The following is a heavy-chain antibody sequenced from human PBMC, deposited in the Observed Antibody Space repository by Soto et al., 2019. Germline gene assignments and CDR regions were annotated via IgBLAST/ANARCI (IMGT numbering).Heavy chain of an antibody. CDR1: GYTFTNYD. J-gene: IGHJ4*02. Sequence: QVQLVQSGAEVKKPGASVKVSCMASGYTFTNYDINWVRQATGQGLEWMGWMNPKSGNTGYAQKFQGRVTMTRNTSMSTAAMALSTLRSEDTAAYYCARGPMSCTSSSCPYFFDYWAQGTLVTVSS. D-gene: IGHD2-2*01. V-gene: IGHV1-8*01. CDR3: ARGPMSCTSSSCPYFFDY. CDR2: MNPKSGNT.